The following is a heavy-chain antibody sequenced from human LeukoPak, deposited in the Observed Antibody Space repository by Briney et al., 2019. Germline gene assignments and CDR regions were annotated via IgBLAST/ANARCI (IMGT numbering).Heavy chain of an antibody. Sequence: SETLSPTCTVSGGSISSSSYYWGWIRQPPGKGLEWIGSIYYSGSTYYNPSLKSRVTISVDTSKNQFSLKLSSVAAADTAVYYWARHMVRDWLDPWGQGTLVTVSS. CDR2: IYYSGST. CDR1: GGSISSSSYY. D-gene: IGHD3-10*01. V-gene: IGHV4-39*01. J-gene: IGHJ5*02. CDR3: ARHMVRDWLDP.